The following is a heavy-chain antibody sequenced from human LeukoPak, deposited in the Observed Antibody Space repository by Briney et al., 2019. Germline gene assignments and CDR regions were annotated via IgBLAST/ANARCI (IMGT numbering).Heavy chain of an antibody. CDR3: ARAAGPAAISHDY. Sequence: GGSLRLSCAASGFTLSNYAMSWVRQAPGKGLIWVSGISASGGSTYYADSVKGRFTISRDNSKNTLYLQMNSLRAEDTAVYYCARAAGPAAISHDYWGQGTLVTVSS. CDR2: ISASGGST. CDR1: GFTLSNYA. D-gene: IGHD2-2*02. V-gene: IGHV3-23*01. J-gene: IGHJ4*02.